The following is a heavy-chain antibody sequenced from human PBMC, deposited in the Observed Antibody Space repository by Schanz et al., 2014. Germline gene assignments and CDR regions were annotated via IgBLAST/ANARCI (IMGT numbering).Heavy chain of an antibody. CDR1: GYIFINSG. Sequence: QIQLVQSGPEVKKPGATVKVSCKASGYIFINSGISWVRQAPGQGLEWMGWISAYNHNKEYDQKFQGRVTMTTDTSTSTAYMALTDLRSDDTAVYYCARDRRFFDRDDLYYFDSWGQGTLVTDSS. CDR2: ISAYNHNK. V-gene: IGHV1-18*01. D-gene: IGHD3-3*01. J-gene: IGHJ4*02. CDR3: ARDRRFFDRDDLYYFDS.